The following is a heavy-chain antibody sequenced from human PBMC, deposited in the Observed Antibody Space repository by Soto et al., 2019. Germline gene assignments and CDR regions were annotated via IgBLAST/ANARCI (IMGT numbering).Heavy chain of an antibody. D-gene: IGHD1-1*01. CDR2: ISYSGST. J-gene: IGHJ4*02. CDR3: TRRLGVATGPFDF. V-gene: IGHV4-39*01. CDR1: GGSISSSSYY. Sequence: PSETLSLTCTVSGGSISSSSYYWGWIRQPPGKGLEWIGSISYSGSTYYNPSLKSRVTMSVDTSKNTLYLQMGSLKTEDMAVYYCTRRLGVATGPFDFWGLGTLVTVSS.